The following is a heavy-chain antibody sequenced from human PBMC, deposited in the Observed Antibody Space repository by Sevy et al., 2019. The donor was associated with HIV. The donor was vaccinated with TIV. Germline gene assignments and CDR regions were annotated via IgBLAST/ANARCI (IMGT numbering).Heavy chain of an antibody. D-gene: IGHD6-13*01. CDR2: ISGSGGST. Sequence: GESLKISCAASGFTFSSYAMSWVRQAPGKGLEWVSAISGSGGSTNYADSVKGRFTISRDNSKNTLYLQMNSLRAEDTAVYYCVKPGSSSWYYFDYWGQGTLVTVSS. V-gene: IGHV3-23*01. CDR1: GFTFSSYA. J-gene: IGHJ4*02. CDR3: VKPGSSSWYYFDY.